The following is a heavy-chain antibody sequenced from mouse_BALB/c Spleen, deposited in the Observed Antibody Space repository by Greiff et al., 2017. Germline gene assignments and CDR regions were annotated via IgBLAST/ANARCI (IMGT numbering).Heavy chain of an antibody. J-gene: IGHJ2*01. CDR1: GFNIKDYY. V-gene: IGHV14-4*02. CDR2: IDPEDGDT. CDR3: NGGYDPAY. D-gene: IGHD2-10*02. Sequence: VQLQQSGAELVRSGASVKLSCTASGFNIKDYYMHWVKQRPEQGLEWIGWIDPEDGDTEYAPKFQGKATMTADTSSNTAYLQLSSLTAEDTAVYYCNGGYDPAYWGQGTTLTVSS.